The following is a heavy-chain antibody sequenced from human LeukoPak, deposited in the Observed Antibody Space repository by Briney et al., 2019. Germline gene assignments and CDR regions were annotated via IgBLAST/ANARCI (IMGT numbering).Heavy chain of an antibody. J-gene: IGHJ4*02. V-gene: IGHV1-24*01. CDR3: ATLPIAVAGTNFDY. D-gene: IGHD6-19*01. Sequence: ASVKVSCKVSGYTLTELSMHWVRQAPGKGLEWMGGFDPEDGETIYAQKFRGRVTMTEDTSTDTAYMELSSLRSEDTAVYYCATLPIAVAGTNFDYWGQGTLVTVSS. CDR1: GYTLTELS. CDR2: FDPEDGET.